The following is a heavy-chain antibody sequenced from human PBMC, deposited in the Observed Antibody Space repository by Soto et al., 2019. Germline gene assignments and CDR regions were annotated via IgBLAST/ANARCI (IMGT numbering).Heavy chain of an antibody. Sequence: EVQMLESGGGLVQPGGSLRLSCAASGFTFNTYAMNWVRQPPGKGLEWVSGISAGGSSTYYADSVKGRFTISRDNSKKTMFLQMNSLRAEDTAVYYCAKGWLSSRPGPNNDAFDVWGQGTMVTVSS. D-gene: IGHD3-22*01. CDR2: ISAGGSST. CDR1: GFTFNTYA. CDR3: AKGWLSSRPGPNNDAFDV. J-gene: IGHJ3*01. V-gene: IGHV3-23*01.